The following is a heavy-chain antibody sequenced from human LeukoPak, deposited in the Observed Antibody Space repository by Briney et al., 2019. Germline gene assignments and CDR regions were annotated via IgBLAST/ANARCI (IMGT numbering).Heavy chain of an antibody. V-gene: IGHV3-15*01. CDR1: GFTFNNAW. Sequence: GGSLRLSCAASGFTFNNAWVSWVRQAPGKGLEWVGRIKREIDGGTTDYAAPVRGRFTISRDDSKNTLYLQLSSLKTEDTAVYYCATKGYSGTYYDFFDHWGQGTLVTVSS. CDR2: IKREIDGGTT. CDR3: ATKGYSGTYYDFFDH. J-gene: IGHJ4*02. D-gene: IGHD1-26*01.